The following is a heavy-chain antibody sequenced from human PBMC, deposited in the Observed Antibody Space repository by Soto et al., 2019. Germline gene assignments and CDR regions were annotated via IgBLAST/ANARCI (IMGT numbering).Heavy chain of an antibody. Sequence: QVQLMQSGAEVRKPGASVRLSCETSGYNFNQYYIHWVRQAPGQGLEWMGIINLRGGTTEYAHKFRGRVTVTGDTSPKTAYMELRSLRSEDTAMYFCARGPEDSDVPRWDYWGQGTLVTVSS. CDR1: GYNFNQYY. D-gene: IGHD1-26*01. J-gene: IGHJ4*02. CDR2: INLRGGTT. V-gene: IGHV1-46*02. CDR3: ARGPEDSDVPRWDY.